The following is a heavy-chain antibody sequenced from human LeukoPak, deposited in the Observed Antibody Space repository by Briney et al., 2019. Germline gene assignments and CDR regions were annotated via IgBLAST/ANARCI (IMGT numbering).Heavy chain of an antibody. Sequence: SETLSLTCTVSSGSITGYYWSWIRQPPGKGLEWIAYVYATGTTNYNPSLKTRATISIDTSKNQLSLTLTSLTATDTAVYYCARVGITMVRGVISGGHYYYYMDVWGKGTTVTVSS. D-gene: IGHD3-10*01. CDR1: SGSITGYY. CDR2: VYATGTT. V-gene: IGHV4-59*01. J-gene: IGHJ6*03. CDR3: ARVGITMVRGVISGGHYYYYMDV.